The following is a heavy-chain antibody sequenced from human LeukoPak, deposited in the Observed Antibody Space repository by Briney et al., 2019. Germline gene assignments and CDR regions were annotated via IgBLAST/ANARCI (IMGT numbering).Heavy chain of an antibody. J-gene: IGHJ6*03. CDR3: ARVNSSSWYGALYYYYYYMDV. CDR1: GFTFSSYA. D-gene: IGHD6-13*01. V-gene: IGHV3-21*01. CDR2: ISSSSSYI. Sequence: GGSLRLSCAASGFTFSSYAMSWVRQAPGKGLEWVSSISSSSSYIYYADSVKGRFTISRDNAKNSLYLQMNSLRAEDTAVYYCARVNSSSWYGALYYYYYYMDVWGKGTTVTVSS.